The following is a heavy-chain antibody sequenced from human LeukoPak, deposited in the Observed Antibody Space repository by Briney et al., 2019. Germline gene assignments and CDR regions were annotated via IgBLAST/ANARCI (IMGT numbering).Heavy chain of an antibody. CDR3: ARLTPISYDFWSGPQSGAFDI. CDR2: IYTSGST. Sequence: SETLSLTCTVSGGSISSGSYYWSWIRQPAGKGLEWIGRIYTSGSTNYNPSLKSRVTISVDTSKNQFSLKLSSVTAADTAMYYCARLTPISYDFWSGPQSGAFDIWGQGTMVTVSS. V-gene: IGHV4-61*02. D-gene: IGHD3-3*01. CDR1: GGSISSGSYY. J-gene: IGHJ3*02.